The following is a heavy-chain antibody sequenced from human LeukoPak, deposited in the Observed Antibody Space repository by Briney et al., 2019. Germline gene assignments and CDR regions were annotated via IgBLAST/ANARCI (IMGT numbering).Heavy chain of an antibody. D-gene: IGHD5-18*01. J-gene: IGHJ6*02. CDR1: GFTFSSYA. Sequence: PGGSLRLSCAASGFTFSSYAMSWVRQAPGKGLEWVSAISGSGGSTYYADSVKGRFTISRDNSKNTLYLQMNSLRAEDTAVYYCAKDGIQLWLRGMAVWGQGTTVTVSS. CDR3: AKDGIQLWLRGMAV. CDR2: ISGSGGST. V-gene: IGHV3-23*01.